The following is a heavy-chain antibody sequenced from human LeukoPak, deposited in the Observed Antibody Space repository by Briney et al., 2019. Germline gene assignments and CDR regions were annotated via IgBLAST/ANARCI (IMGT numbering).Heavy chain of an antibody. Sequence: GGSLRLSCATSGFTFSDYAMNWVRQAPGKGLEWVSYISSTSNTIYYADSVKGQFTISRDNAKNSLYLQMNSLRAEDTAVYYCSRFSSVAAQYWGQGTLVTVSS. V-gene: IGHV3-48*01. CDR2: ISSTSNTI. J-gene: IGHJ4*02. CDR3: SRFSSVAAQY. CDR1: GFTFSDYA. D-gene: IGHD6-6*01.